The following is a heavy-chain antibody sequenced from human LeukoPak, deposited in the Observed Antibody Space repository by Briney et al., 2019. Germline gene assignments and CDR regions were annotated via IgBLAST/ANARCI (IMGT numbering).Heavy chain of an antibody. CDR1: GFTFSSYA. D-gene: IGHD3-22*01. Sequence: GGSLRLSCAVSGFTFSSYAINWVRQAPGKGLEWVSSISGSSGSTFYADSVKGRFTISRDNSKNTLYLQMNSLRAEDTAVYYCAKDQAVITTTGSWFDPWGQGTLVTVSS. CDR3: AKDQAVITTTGSWFDP. V-gene: IGHV3-23*01. CDR2: ISGSSGST. J-gene: IGHJ5*02.